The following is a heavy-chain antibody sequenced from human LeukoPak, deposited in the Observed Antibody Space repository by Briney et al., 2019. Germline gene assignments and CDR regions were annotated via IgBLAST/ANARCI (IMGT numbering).Heavy chain of an antibody. CDR2: ISSSSSYI. J-gene: IGHJ4*02. CDR3: ARDRGGSAEYYFDY. CDR1: GFTSSSYS. Sequence: GGSLRLSCAASGFTSSSYSMNWVRQAPGKGLEWVSSISSSSSYIYYADSVKGRFTISRDNAKNSLYLQMNSLRAEDTAVYYCARDRGGSAEYYFDYWGQGTLVTVSS. V-gene: IGHV3-21*01. D-gene: IGHD1-26*01.